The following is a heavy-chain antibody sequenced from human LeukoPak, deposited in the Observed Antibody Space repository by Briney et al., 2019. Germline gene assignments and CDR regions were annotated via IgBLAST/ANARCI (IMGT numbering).Heavy chain of an antibody. D-gene: IGHD3-22*01. CDR2: IYTSGST. CDR1: GGSISSGSYY. V-gene: IGHV4-61*02. Sequence: PSETLSLTCTVSGGSISSGSYYWSWIRQPAGKGLEWIGRIYTSGSTNYNPSLKSRVTISVDTSKNQFSLKLSSVTAADTAVYYCARENYYDSSGYGLYYYYYMDVWGKGTTVTVSS. J-gene: IGHJ6*03. CDR3: ARENYYDSSGYGLYYYYYMDV.